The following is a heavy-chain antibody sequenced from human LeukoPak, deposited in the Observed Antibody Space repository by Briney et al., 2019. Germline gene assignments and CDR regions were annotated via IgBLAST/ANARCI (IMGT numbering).Heavy chain of an antibody. CDR1: GGSLSSSSYY. D-gene: IGHD3-9*01. CDR2: IYYSGST. CDR3: TRGSYDVLTGYSTLGEY. J-gene: IGHJ4*02. V-gene: IGHV4-39*02. Sequence: SETLSLTCTVSGGSLSSSSYYCGWVRQPPGKGLERIGNIYYSGSTYYNPSLKSRLTLSLDTSQRHFSLRLSSVTAADTASYYCTRGSYDVLTGYSTLGEYWGQGTLVTVSS.